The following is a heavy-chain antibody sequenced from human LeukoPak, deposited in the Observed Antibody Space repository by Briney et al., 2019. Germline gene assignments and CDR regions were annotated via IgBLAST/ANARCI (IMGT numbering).Heavy chain of an antibody. J-gene: IGHJ6*03. CDR2: ISGSGGST. Sequence: GGSLRLSCAASGFTFSSYAMSWVRQAPGKGLEWVSAISGSGGSTYYADSVKGRFTISRDNSKNTLYLQMNSLRAEDTAVYYCAKGGSSSSPYYYYYYMDVWGKGTTVTVSS. V-gene: IGHV3-23*01. CDR1: GFTFSSYA. CDR3: AKGGSSSSPYYYYYYMDV. D-gene: IGHD6-6*01.